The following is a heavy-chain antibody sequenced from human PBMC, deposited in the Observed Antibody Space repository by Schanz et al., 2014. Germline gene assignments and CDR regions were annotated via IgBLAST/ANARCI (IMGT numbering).Heavy chain of an antibody. CDR1: GFSVSNTY. V-gene: IGHV3-66*03. J-gene: IGHJ4*02. D-gene: IGHD3-10*01. CDR3: AKDRRDNYGSGTFYFEH. Sequence: EVQLAESGGGLIQPGGSLRLSCAVSGFSVSNTYMHWVRQPPGKGLEWVSVINSAGTTYYADSVKGRFTFSRDSSKNTLYLQMSSLRAEDTALYFCAKDRRDNYGSGTFYFEHWGQGTLVTVSS. CDR2: INSAGTT.